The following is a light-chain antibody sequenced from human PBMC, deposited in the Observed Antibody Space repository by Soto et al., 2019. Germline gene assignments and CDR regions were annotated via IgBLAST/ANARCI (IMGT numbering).Light chain of an antibody. Sequence: DIQMTQSPSSLSASLGDRVTISCRASTGISNNLAWYQQKPGKVPYLLIYAASPSHSGVPSRFRGRGSGTDFTLTISSLQPEDVATYYCQNYNSAPRTFGQGNKVDIK. CDR1: TGISNN. V-gene: IGKV1-27*01. J-gene: IGKJ1*01. CDR2: AAS. CDR3: QNYNSAPRT.